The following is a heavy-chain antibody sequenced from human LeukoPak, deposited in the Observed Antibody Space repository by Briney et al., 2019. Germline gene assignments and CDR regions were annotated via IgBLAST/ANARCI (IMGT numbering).Heavy chain of an antibody. D-gene: IGHD2-2*01. V-gene: IGHV3-48*01. Sequence: GGSLRLSCAASGFRFTGYNMNWVRQAPGKGLEWVSYISSSSGSMYYADSVKGRFTISRDNAKNSLYLQMNSLRAEDTAVYYCARDQPANCASISCYALFDYWGQGALVTVSS. CDR2: ISSSSGSM. CDR3: ARDQPANCASISCYALFDY. CDR1: GFRFTGYN. J-gene: IGHJ4*02.